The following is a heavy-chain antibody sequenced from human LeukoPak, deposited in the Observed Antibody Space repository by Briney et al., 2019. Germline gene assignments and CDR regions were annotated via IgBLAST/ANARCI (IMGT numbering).Heavy chain of an antibody. D-gene: IGHD3-22*01. Sequence: PSETLSLTCTVSGGSISSYSWTWIRQPPGKGLEWIGYIYYSGSTNYSPSLKSRVTISVDTSKNQFSLKLSSVTAADTAVYYCARDSSGYAYYGMDVWGQGTTVTVSS. CDR3: ARDSSGYAYYGMDV. CDR2: IYYSGST. CDR1: GGSISSYS. J-gene: IGHJ6*02. V-gene: IGHV4-59*01.